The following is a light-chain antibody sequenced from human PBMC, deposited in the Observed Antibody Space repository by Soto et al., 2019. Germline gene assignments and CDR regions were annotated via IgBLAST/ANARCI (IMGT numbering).Light chain of an antibody. Sequence: DIQMTQSPSSLSASVGDRVTITCQASQDISNSLNWYQQRPGKAPNLLIDDASNLETGVPSRFSGSGSVTHFTLTISSLQPDDIATYHCQHYNNLPLTFGGGTEVEIK. CDR2: DAS. CDR3: QHYNNLPLT. CDR1: QDISNS. J-gene: IGKJ4*01. V-gene: IGKV1-33*01.